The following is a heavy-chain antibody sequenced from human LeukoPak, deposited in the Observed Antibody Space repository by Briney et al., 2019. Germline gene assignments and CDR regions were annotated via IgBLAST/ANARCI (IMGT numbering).Heavy chain of an antibody. CDR3: ASSSARDSSSFY. V-gene: IGHV3-21*01. CDR2: ISSSSSYI. Sequence: GGSLRLSCAASGFTFSSYSMNWVRQAPGKGLEWVSSISSSSSYIYYADSVKGRFTISRDNAKNSLYLQMNSLRAEDTAVYYCASSSARDSSSFYWGQGTLVTVSS. J-gene: IGHJ4*02. CDR1: GFTFSSYS. D-gene: IGHD6-6*01.